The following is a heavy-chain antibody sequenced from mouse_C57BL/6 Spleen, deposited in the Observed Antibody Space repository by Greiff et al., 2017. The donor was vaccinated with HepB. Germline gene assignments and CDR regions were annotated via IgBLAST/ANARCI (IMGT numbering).Heavy chain of an antibody. CDR2: IYPRSGNT. J-gene: IGHJ1*03. Sequence: VKLMESGAELARPGASVKLSCKASGYTFTSYGISWVKQRTGQGLEWIGEIYPRSGNTYYNEKFKGKATLTADKSSSTAYMELRSLTSEDSAVYFCARKELTGTSDWYFDVWGTGTTVTVSS. CDR3: ARKELTGTSDWYFDV. CDR1: GYTFTSYG. D-gene: IGHD4-1*01. V-gene: IGHV1-81*01.